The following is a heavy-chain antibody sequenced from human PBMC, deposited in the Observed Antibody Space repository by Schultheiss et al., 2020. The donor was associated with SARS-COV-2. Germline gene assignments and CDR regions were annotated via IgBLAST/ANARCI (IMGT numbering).Heavy chain of an antibody. D-gene: IGHD1-14*01. Sequence: ASVKVSCKASGYTFTSYDINWVRQATGQGLEWMGWMNPNSGNTGYAQKFQGRVTITRDTSITTAYMELSSLRSEDTAIYYCARGRGKAWFDPWGQGTLVTVSS. V-gene: IGHV1-8*03. CDR1: GYTFTSYD. CDR3: ARGRGKAWFDP. J-gene: IGHJ5*02. CDR2: MNPNSGNT.